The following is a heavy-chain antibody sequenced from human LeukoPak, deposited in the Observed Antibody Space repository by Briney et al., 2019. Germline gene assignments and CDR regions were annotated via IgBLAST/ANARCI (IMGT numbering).Heavy chain of an antibody. CDR2: MNHRESN. CDR3: ARLVDTMVRGVISSYYYYYMDV. D-gene: IGHD3-10*01. V-gene: IGHV4-34*01. CDR1: GRPFRGYY. J-gene: IGHJ6*03. Sequence: SDTLSHTCAVYGRPFRGYYWSWIRPPPAKGVDWIGGMNHRESNNYNPSLTSRVTISVDTSKNQFSLKLSSVTAADTAVYYCARLVDTMVRGVISSYYYYYMDVWGKGTTVTISS.